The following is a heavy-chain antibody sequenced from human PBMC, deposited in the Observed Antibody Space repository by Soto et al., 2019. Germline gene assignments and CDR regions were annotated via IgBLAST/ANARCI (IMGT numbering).Heavy chain of an antibody. J-gene: IGHJ6*02. CDR3: ARDRDGGWFHMDV. D-gene: IGHD6-19*01. V-gene: IGHV3-33*01. CDR1: GFPFWHYG. CDR2: IWSDGKKE. Sequence: QVQLVESGGGVVQPGRSLRLSCVGSGFPFWHYGMHWVRQAPGKGLEWVAVIWSDGKKESYADFVKGRFAISRDNFKDTLYLPMNSLRAEDTAVYYCARDRDGGWFHMDVWGRGTTVTVSS.